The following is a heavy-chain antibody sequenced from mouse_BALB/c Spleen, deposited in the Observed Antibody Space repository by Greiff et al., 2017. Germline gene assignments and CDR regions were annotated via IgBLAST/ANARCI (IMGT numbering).Heavy chain of an antibody. CDR3: AREELRLHAMDY. J-gene: IGHJ4*01. D-gene: IGHD1-2*01. Sequence: EVKLVESGGGLVKPGGSLKLSCAASGFTFSDYYMYWVRQTPEKRLEWVATISDGGSYTYYPDSVKGRFTISRDNAKNNLYLQMSSLKSEDTAMYYCAREELRLHAMDYWGQGTSVTVSS. CDR1: GFTFSDYY. V-gene: IGHV5-4*02. CDR2: ISDGGSYT.